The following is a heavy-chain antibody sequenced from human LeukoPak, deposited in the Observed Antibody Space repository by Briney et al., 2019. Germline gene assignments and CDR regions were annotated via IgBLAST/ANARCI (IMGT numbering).Heavy chain of an antibody. D-gene: IGHD2-15*01. V-gene: IGHV4-4*09. CDR1: GATMYDNY. J-gene: IGHJ4*02. CDR2: IYTYDRERT. Sequence: SETLSLACSVSGATMYDNYWSWIRQPPGKGLEWLGYIYTYDRERTTYNPSLKSRITISLDTSNRQFSLRLISVTAADTAVYYCARGAAYYFDYWGQGTLVTVSS. CDR3: ARGAAYYFDY.